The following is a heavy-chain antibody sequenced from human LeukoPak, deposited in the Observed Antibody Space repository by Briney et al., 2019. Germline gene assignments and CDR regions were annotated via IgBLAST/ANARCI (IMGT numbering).Heavy chain of an antibody. CDR2: INHSGST. D-gene: IGHD3-10*01. CDR3: ARGHSRRWFLGG. Sequence: PSETLSLTCTVSGGSISSRSYYWGWIRQPPGKGLEWIGEINHSGSTNYNPSLKSRVTISVDTSKNQFSLKLSSVTPADTPVYYCARGHSRRWFLGGWGQGTLVTVSS. V-gene: IGHV4-39*07. CDR1: GGSISSRSYY. J-gene: IGHJ4*02.